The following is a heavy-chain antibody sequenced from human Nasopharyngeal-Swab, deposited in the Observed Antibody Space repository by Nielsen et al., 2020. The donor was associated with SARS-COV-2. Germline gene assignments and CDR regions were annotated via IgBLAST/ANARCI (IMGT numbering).Heavy chain of an antibody. J-gene: IGHJ4*02. CDR3: ARDEDAFWSGDTPV. CDR2: IYSGRTGST. V-gene: IGHV3-66*01. D-gene: IGHD3-3*01. Sequence: GESLKISCAASGFTFSSYAMTWVRQAPGKGLEWVCVIYSGRTGSTIYADSVKGRFTVSRDNSKNTLYLQMNSLRAEDTAVYYCARDEDAFWSGDTPVWGQGTLVTVSS. CDR1: GFTFSSYA.